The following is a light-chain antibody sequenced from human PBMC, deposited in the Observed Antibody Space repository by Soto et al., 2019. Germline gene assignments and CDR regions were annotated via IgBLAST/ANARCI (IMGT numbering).Light chain of an antibody. CDR2: EVS. CDR3: SSSAGTKNMV. CDR1: PSDVGGSNY. Sequence: QSALTQPPSASGSPGQSVTISCTGTPSDVGGSNYVSWYQQQPGKAPKLMISEVSKRPSGVPDRFAGSKSGNTASLTVAVLQAEDAADYYCSSSAGTKNMVFGAGTKLTVL. J-gene: IGLJ2*01. V-gene: IGLV2-8*01.